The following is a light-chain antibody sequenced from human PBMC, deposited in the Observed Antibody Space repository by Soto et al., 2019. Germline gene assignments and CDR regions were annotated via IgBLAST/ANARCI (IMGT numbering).Light chain of an antibody. V-gene: IGLV4-69*01. CDR3: QSLGTGIQV. J-gene: IGLJ3*02. CDR1: SGYSTYA. Sequence: QSVLTQSPSASASLGASVKLTCTLSSGYSTYAIAWHQQQSEKGPRFLMKINYDGTHSKGDGFFDRFSGSSSGAERHLTISILQSEEEADYYCQSLGTGIQVFGGGTKLTVL. CDR2: INYDGTH.